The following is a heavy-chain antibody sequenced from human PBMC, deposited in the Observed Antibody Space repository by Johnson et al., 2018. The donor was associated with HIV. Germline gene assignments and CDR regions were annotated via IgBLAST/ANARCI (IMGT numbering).Heavy chain of an antibody. J-gene: IGHJ3*01. V-gene: IGHV3-30*18. D-gene: IGHD5-18*01. CDR1: GFSFSTHN. Sequence: QVQLVESWGGVVQPGRSLRLSCAASGFSFSTHNMHWVRHAPGRGLEWVAFISYSGSDTYYVDSVKGRFTVSSDNSENTLVLQMNSLRDEDTAVYYCAKERTAMVTPFDAWGQGTRVTVSS. CDR2: ISYSGSDT. CDR3: AKERTAMVTPFDA.